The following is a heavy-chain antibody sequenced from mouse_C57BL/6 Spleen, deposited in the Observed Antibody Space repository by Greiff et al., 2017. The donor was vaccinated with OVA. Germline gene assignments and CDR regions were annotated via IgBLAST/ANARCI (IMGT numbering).Heavy chain of an antibody. D-gene: IGHD1-1*01. Sequence: VQLKQSGPELVKPGASVKIPCKASGYTFTDYNLDWVKQSHGKSLEWIGDINPNNGGTIYNQKFKGKATLTVDKSSSTAYMELRSLTSEDTAVYYCARRGYYGSRAWFAYWGQGTLVTVSA. CDR1: GYTFTDYN. V-gene: IGHV1-18*01. CDR2: INPNNGGT. J-gene: IGHJ3*01. CDR3: ARRGYYGSRAWFAY.